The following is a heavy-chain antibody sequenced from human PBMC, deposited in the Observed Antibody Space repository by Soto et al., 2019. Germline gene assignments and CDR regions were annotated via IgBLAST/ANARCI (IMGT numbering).Heavy chain of an antibody. CDR2: INTYNGMT. CDR1: GYTFINYH. D-gene: IGHD5-12*01. J-gene: IGHJ4*02. V-gene: IGHV1-18*01. CDR3: AKSPRGEMATD. Sequence: QVQLVQSGGEVKKPGASVTVSCKASGYTFINYHITWVRQALGQGLEWMAWINTYNGMTDYAQRFQGRVTMTRDISTSTAYMELRNLGSDDTAVYFCAKSPRGEMATDWGQGTLVTVSS.